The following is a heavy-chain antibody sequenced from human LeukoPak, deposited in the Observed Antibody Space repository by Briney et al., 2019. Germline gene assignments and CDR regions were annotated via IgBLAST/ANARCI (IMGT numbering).Heavy chain of an antibody. V-gene: IGHV6-1*01. CDR3: ARDLGLVAVAANWFDP. Sequence: SQTLSLTCAISGDSVSSNSAAWNWIRQSPSRGLEWLGRTYYRSKWYNDYAVSVKSRITINPHTSKNQFSLQLNSVTPEDTAVYYCARDLGLVAVAANWFDPWGQGTLVTVSS. J-gene: IGHJ5*02. CDR1: GDSVSSNSAA. D-gene: IGHD6-19*01. CDR2: TYYRSKWYN.